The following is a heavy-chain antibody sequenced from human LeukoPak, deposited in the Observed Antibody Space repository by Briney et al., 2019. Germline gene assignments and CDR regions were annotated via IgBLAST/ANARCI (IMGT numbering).Heavy chain of an antibody. CDR1: GYIFTNYW. Sequence: GESLKISCQGSGYIFTNYWIGWVRQMPGKGLEWMGIIYPGDSDTRYSPSFQGQVTLSADKSISTAYLQWSSLKASDTAMYYCARHYGSPSELEYFQHWGQGTLVTVSS. CDR2: IYPGDSDT. D-gene: IGHD1-7*01. CDR3: ARHYGSPSELEYFQH. J-gene: IGHJ1*01. V-gene: IGHV5-51*01.